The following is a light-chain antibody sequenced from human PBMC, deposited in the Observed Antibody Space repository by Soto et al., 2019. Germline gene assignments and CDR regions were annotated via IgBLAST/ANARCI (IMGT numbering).Light chain of an antibody. J-gene: IGKJ1*01. CDR3: EQYGSSPRT. Sequence: IVLTQSPGTVSLSPGERATLFCRASQSVTSNYFAWYQQKPGQAPRLLIYGISDRATGIPDRFSGSGSGTDFTLTISRLEPEDFAVYYCEQYGSSPRTFGQGTKVEIK. V-gene: IGKV3-20*01. CDR2: GIS. CDR1: QSVTSNY.